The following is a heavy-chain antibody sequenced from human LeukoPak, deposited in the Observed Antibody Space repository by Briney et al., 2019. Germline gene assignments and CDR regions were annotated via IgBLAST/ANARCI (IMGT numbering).Heavy chain of an antibody. V-gene: IGHV3-7*01. Sequence: GGSLRLSCAASGFTFRNFWMTGVRQAPGKGLQWVANINQDGIQQAYVHSLRGRFSVSRDNGKNSLYLQMQSLRAEDTAVYFCARDPYSSSSFDYWGQGTLVTVSS. D-gene: IGHD6-6*01. CDR1: GFTFRNFW. CDR3: ARDPYSSSSFDY. CDR2: INQDGIQQ. J-gene: IGHJ4*02.